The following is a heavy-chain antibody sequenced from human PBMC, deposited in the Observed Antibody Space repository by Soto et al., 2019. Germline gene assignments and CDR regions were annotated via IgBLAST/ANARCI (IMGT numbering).Heavy chain of an antibody. Sequence: SVKVSCKASGCTFSSYAISWVRQAPGQGLEWMGGSIPIFGTANYAQKFQGRVTITADESTSTAYMELSSLRSEDTAVYYCARVEADTAMVTYYDYGIDVWGQGPGVTVSS. CDR2: SIPIFGTA. CDR1: GCTFSSYA. V-gene: IGHV1-69*13. J-gene: IGHJ6*02. CDR3: ARVEADTAMVTYYDYGIDV. D-gene: IGHD5-18*01.